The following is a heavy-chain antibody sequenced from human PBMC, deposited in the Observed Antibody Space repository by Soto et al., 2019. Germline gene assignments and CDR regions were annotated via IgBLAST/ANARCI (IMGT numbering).Heavy chain of an antibody. CDR3: ARVGYGDYNPYYFDY. Sequence: PGGSLRLSCAASGFTVSSNYMSWVRQAPGKGLEWVSVIYSGGSTYYADSVKGRFTISRHNSKNTLYLQMNSLRAEDTAVYYCARVGYGDYNPYYFDYWGQGTLVTVSS. CDR1: GFTVSSNY. J-gene: IGHJ4*02. CDR2: IYSGGST. D-gene: IGHD4-17*01. V-gene: IGHV3-53*04.